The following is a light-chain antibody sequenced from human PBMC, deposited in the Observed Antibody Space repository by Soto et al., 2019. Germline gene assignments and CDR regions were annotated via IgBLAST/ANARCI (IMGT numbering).Light chain of an antibody. V-gene: IGKV1-33*01. CDR1: QDISNG. J-gene: IGKJ1*01. CDR3: QQYDSLPPWM. Sequence: DIQLTQSPSSVSASVGDRVTITCQASQDISNGLNWYQHKPGKAPKLLIYGASNLEIGVPSRFSGGGSGTDFRFSISNLQPEDTATYYCQQYDSLPPWMFGQGTKVDIK. CDR2: GAS.